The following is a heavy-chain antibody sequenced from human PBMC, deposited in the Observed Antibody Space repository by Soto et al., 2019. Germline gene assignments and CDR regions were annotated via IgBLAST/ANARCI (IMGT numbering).Heavy chain of an antibody. J-gene: IGHJ4*02. V-gene: IGHV4-31*03. CDR1: VGSISSGGYY. CDR2: IYYSGST. CDR3: ARVCGDGDYFDY. Sequence: QVQLQGSGPGLVKPSQTLSLTCTVSVGSISSGGYYWSWIRPNPGKGLEWIGYIYYSGSTYYNPSLKSRVTISEDKSKKQFTLKLSSVTPADTPVYYCARVCGDGDYFDYWGQRTLVTVYS. D-gene: IGHD2-21*02.